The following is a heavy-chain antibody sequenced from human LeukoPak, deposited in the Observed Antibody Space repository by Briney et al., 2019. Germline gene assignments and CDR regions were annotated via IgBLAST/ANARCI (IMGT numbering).Heavy chain of an antibody. CDR1: GYTFTGLY. Sequence: ASVKVSCKASGYTFTGLYVHWVRQAPGQGLEWMGWINPNTGATNFAQKFQGRVTMTTDTSVSTAYMDLSRLRFDDTAVYYCAGEGDYNGSGRGDSWGQGTLVTVSS. CDR3: AGEGDYNGSGRGDS. J-gene: IGHJ4*02. CDR2: INPNTGAT. V-gene: IGHV1-2*02. D-gene: IGHD3-10*01.